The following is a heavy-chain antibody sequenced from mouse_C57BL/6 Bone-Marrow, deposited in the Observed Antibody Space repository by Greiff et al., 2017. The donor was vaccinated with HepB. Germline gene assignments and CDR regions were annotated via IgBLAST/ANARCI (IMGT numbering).Heavy chain of an antibody. CDR1: GYTFTDYN. CDR3: ARSHYYGSSYGNYAMDY. J-gene: IGHJ4*01. Sequence: VQLQQSGPELVKPGASVKIPCKASGYTFTDYNMDWVKQSNGKSLEWIGDINPNNGGTIYNQKFKGKATLTVDKSSSTAYMERRSLTSEDTAVYYCARSHYYGSSYGNYAMDYWGKGTSVTVSS. D-gene: IGHD1-1*01. CDR2: INPNNGGT. V-gene: IGHV1-18*01.